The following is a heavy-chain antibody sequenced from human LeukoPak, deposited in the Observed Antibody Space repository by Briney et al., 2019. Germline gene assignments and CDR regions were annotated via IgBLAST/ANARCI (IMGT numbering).Heavy chain of an antibody. J-gene: IGHJ4*02. CDR3: ARGWLLLPFDY. Sequence: PSETLSLTCTVSGGSISSNSYYWGWIRRPPGTALEWIGSIYYSGSTYNNPSLKSRVTISVDTSKNQFSLRLSSVTAADTAVYYCARGWLLLPFDYWGQGTLVTVSS. D-gene: IGHD3-22*01. CDR2: IYYSGST. V-gene: IGHV4-39*01. CDR1: GGSISSNSYY.